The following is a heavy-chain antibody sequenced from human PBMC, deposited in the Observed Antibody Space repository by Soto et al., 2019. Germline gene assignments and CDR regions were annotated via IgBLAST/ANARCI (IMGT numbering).Heavy chain of an antibody. CDR2: ISYTGAT. Sequence: QVHLQESGPGQVRPSQTLSLSCSVSGGSISRGAYFWTWIRQFPGKGLEWIAYISYTGATYYNPSLKSRVTILADTSKNQFSLKLKSVTSADTAVYYCARGGPVSVSPAWQLLGYFDYWGQGTLVTVSS. V-gene: IGHV4-31*03. CDR3: ARGGPVSVSPAWQLLGYFDY. CDR1: GGSISRGAYF. J-gene: IGHJ4*02. D-gene: IGHD2-15*01.